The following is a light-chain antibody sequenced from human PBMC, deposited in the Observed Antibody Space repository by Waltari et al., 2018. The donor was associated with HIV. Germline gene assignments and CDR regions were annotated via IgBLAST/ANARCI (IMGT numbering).Light chain of an antibody. CDR2: SNN. CDR3: AAWDDSLNGYV. Sequence: QSVLTQPPSASGTPGQRVTISCSGSSSNIGNNTVNWYKRLPDTAPKLLLYSNNQRHSGVPDRFSGSKSDTSASLAISGLQSEDEAHYYCAAWDDSLNGYVFGTGTKVTVL. J-gene: IGLJ1*01. CDR1: SSNIGNNT. V-gene: IGLV1-44*01.